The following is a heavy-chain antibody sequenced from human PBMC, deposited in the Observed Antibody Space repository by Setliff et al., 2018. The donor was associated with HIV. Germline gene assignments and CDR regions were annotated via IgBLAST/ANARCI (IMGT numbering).Heavy chain of an antibody. CDR2: ISGSRLTP. CDR1: GFTFSSYA. V-gene: IGHV3-23*01. Sequence: PGGSLRLSCAASGFTFSSYAMSWVRQTPGKGLEWVSSISGSRLTPYYADSVKGRFTISRDNSKNTVYLQMNSLRAEDTALYYCTKANYDVLTGYYDYWGQGTLVTVSS. D-gene: IGHD3-9*01. CDR3: TKANYDVLTGYYDY. J-gene: IGHJ4*02.